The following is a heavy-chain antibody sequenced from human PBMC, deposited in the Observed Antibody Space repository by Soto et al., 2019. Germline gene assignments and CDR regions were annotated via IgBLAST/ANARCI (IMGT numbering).Heavy chain of an antibody. Sequence: GGSLRLSCAASGFTFSSYSMNWVRQAPGKGLEWVSSISSSSSYIYYADSVKGRFTISRDNAKNSLYLQMNSLRAEDTAVYYCARDLVRYSSSGHPVGDDAFDIWGQGTMVTVSS. V-gene: IGHV3-21*01. J-gene: IGHJ3*02. CDR2: ISSSSSYI. D-gene: IGHD6-6*01. CDR1: GFTFSSYS. CDR3: ARDLVRYSSSGHPVGDDAFDI.